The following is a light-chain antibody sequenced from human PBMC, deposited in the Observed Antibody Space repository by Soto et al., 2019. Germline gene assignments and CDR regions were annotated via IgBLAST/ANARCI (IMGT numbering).Light chain of an antibody. J-gene: IGLJ3*02. CDR3: ETWDSNTRV. CDR1: SGHSSYN. Sequence: QSVLTQSSSASASLGPSVKLTCTLSSGHSSYNIAWHQQQPGKAPRYFMKLEGSGSYNKGGGVPDRFSGSSSGADRYLTISNLQFEDEADYYCETWDSNTRVFGGGTKLTVL. V-gene: IGLV4-60*02. CDR2: LEGSGSY.